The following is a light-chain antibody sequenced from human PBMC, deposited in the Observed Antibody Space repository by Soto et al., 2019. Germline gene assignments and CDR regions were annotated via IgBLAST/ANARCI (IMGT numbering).Light chain of an antibody. CDR1: QSVFYSSNEKNY. CDR2: WAS. Sequence: DIVMTQSPDSLTVSLGKRATINCKSSQSVFYSSNEKNYLAWYQQKPGQPPRLLIYWASTRGSGVPDRFSGSGSGTDFTLTISSLQAEDVAIYYCQQYYSIPLTFGQGTKVEI. V-gene: IGKV4-1*01. CDR3: QQYYSIPLT. J-gene: IGKJ1*01.